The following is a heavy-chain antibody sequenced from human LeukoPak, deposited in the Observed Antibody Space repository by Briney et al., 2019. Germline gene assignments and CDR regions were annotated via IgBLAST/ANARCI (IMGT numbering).Heavy chain of an antibody. J-gene: IGHJ4*02. CDR2: LVYDARS. V-gene: IGHV3-33*08. D-gene: IGHD6-19*01. Sequence: GGSLRLSCAASGFTFSSYAMSWVRQAPGKGLEWVARLVYDARSDYANSVKGRFSISRDDSKNTLFLDMSNLRVEDTALYYCARDLSAAFDFWGQGVLVTVSS. CDR1: GFTFSSYA. CDR3: ARDLSAAFDF.